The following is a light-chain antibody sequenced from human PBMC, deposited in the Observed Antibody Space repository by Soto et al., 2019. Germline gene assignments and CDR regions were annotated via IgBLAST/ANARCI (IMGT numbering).Light chain of an antibody. Sequence: QAVVTQPPSASGTPGQRVTISCSGSSSNIGSNTVNWYQQLPGTAPKLLIYDNNQGPTGVPDRFSGSKSGTSASLAISGLQSEDEADYYCAAWDDSLNGWVFGGGTKVTVL. CDR1: SSNIGSNT. CDR3: AAWDDSLNGWV. V-gene: IGLV1-44*01. J-gene: IGLJ3*02. CDR2: DNN.